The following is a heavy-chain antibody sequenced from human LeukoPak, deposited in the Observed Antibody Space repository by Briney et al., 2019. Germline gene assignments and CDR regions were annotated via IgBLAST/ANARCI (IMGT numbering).Heavy chain of an antibody. CDR1: GGTFSSYA. Sequence: SVKVSCKASGGTFSSYAISWVRQAPGQGLEWMGRIIPILGIANYAQKFQGRVTITADKSTSTAYMELSSLRSEDTAVYYCARDDDRSGIGYCSGGSCYDRYYYYGMDVWGQGTTVTVSS. D-gene: IGHD2-15*01. V-gene: IGHV1-69*04. J-gene: IGHJ6*02. CDR3: ARDDDRSGIGYCSGGSCYDRYYYYGMDV. CDR2: IIPILGIA.